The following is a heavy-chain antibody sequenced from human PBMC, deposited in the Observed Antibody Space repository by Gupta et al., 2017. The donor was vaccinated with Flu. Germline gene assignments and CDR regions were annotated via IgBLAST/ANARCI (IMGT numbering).Heavy chain of an antibody. J-gene: IGHJ4*02. D-gene: IGHD3-3*01. V-gene: IGHV4-34*01. Sequence: QVQLQQWGAGLLKPSETLSLTCAVYGGSFSGYYWSWIRPPPGKGLEWIGEINHSGSTNYNPSLKSRVTISVDTSKNQFSLKLSSVTAADTAVYYCARAPDYDFWSGYPIDYWGQGTLVTVSS. CDR3: ARAPDYDFWSGYPIDY. CDR1: GGSFSGYY. CDR2: INHSGST.